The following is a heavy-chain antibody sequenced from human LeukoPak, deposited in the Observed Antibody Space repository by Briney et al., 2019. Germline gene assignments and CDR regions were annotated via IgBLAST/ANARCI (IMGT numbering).Heavy chain of an antibody. J-gene: IGHJ5*02. V-gene: IGHV3-21*01. CDR3: ARDLMVRGRFGFDP. Sequence: GGSLRLSCAASGFTFSSYSMNWVRQAPGKGLEWVSSISSSSSYIYYANSVKGRFTISRDNAKNSLYLQMNSLRAEDTAVYYCARDLMVRGRFGFDPWGQGTLVTVSS. D-gene: IGHD3-10*01. CDR1: GFTFSSYS. CDR2: ISSSSSYI.